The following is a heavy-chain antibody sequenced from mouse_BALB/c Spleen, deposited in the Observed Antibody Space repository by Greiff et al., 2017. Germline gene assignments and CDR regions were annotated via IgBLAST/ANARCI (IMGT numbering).Heavy chain of an antibody. CDR2: IWSGGST. J-gene: IGHJ1*01. CDR3: ARSDGYTYWYFDV. V-gene: IGHV2-2*02. D-gene: IGHD2-3*01. Sequence: VQLQESGPGLVQPSQSLSITCTVSGFSLTSYGVHWVRQSPGKGLEWLGVIWSGGSTDYNAAFISRLSISKDNSKSQVFFKMNSLQANDTAIYYCARSDGYTYWYFDVWGAGTTVTVSS. CDR1: GFSLTSYG.